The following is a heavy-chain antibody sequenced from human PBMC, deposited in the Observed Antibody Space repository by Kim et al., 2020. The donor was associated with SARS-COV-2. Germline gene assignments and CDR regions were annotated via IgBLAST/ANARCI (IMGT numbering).Heavy chain of an antibody. J-gene: IGHJ6*02. V-gene: IGHV4-39*01. D-gene: IGHD3-22*01. CDR3: ARGYYYDSSGYIYYYGMDV. CDR2: IYYSGST. Sequence: SETLSLTCTVSGGSISSSSYYWGWIRQPPGKGLEWIGSIYYSGSTYYNPSLKSRVTISVDTSKNQFSLKLSSVTAADTAVYYCARGYYYDSSGYIYYYGMDVWGQGTTVTVSS. CDR1: GGSISSSSYY.